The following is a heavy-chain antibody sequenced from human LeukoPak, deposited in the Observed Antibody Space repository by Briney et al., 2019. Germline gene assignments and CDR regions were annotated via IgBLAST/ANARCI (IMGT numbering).Heavy chain of an antibody. CDR3: ASSLYYYDSSGYYLLEGFDY. J-gene: IGHJ4*02. D-gene: IGHD3-22*01. V-gene: IGHV4-34*01. CDR1: GGSFSGYY. Sequence: PSETLSLTCAVYGGSFSGYYWSWIRQPPGKGLEWIGEINHSGSTNYNPSLKSRVTISVDTSKNQFSLKLSSVTAADTAVYYCASSLYYYDSSGYYLLEGFDYWGQGTLVTVSS. CDR2: INHSGST.